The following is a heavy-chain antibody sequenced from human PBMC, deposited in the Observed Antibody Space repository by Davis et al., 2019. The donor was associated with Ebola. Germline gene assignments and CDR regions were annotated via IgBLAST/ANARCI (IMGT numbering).Heavy chain of an antibody. CDR3: AKDGGYDGPNY. Sequence: PGGSLRLSCAASGFTFSSYSMNWVRQAPGKGLEWVSYISSSSSTIYYADSVKGRFTISRDNSKNTLYLQMNSLRAEDTAVYYCAKDGGYDGPNYWGQGTLVTVSS. CDR1: GFTFSSYS. J-gene: IGHJ4*02. D-gene: IGHD5-12*01. V-gene: IGHV3-48*01. CDR2: ISSSSSTI.